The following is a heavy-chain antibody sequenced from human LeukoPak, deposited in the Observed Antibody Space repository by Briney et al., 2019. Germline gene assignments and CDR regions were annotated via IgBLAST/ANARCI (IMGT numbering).Heavy chain of an antibody. CDR1: GYTFTSYG. V-gene: IGHV3-33*01. CDR3: ARDRHCANGVCHSPPGMDV. D-gene: IGHD2-8*01. Sequence: SCKTSGYTFTSYGMHWVRQAPGKGLEWVADIWFDGKNEHFADSVKGRFTISRDNSKNTMYLQINSLRAEDTAVYYCARDRHCANGVCHSPPGMDVWGQGTTVTVSS. J-gene: IGHJ6*02. CDR2: IWFDGKNE.